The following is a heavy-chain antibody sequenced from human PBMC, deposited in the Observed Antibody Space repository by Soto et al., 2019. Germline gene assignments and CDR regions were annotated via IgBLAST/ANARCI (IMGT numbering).Heavy chain of an antibody. J-gene: IGHJ4*02. D-gene: IGHD2-15*01. CDR1: VYTFTSYG. V-gene: IGHV1-18*01. CDR3: ARDDIVVVVAAPDY. CDR2: ISAYNGNT. Sequence: GASVKVSCKASVYTFTSYGISWVRQAPGQGLEWMGWISAYNGNTNYAQKLQGRVTMTTDTSTSTAYMELRSLRSDDTAVYYCARDDIVVVVAAPDYWGQGTLVTVSS.